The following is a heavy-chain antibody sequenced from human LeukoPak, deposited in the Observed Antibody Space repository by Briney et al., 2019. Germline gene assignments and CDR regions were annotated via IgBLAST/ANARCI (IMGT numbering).Heavy chain of an antibody. V-gene: IGHV1-24*01. J-gene: IGHJ1*01. CDR2: FDPEDGET. CDR3: ATHRRYSSGWSKGAPMMGVAEYFQH. D-gene: IGHD6-19*01. CDR1: GYTLTELS. Sequence: ASVKVSCKVSGYTLTELSMHWVRQAPGKGLEWMGGFDPEDGETIYAQKFQGRVTMTEDTSTDTAYMELSSVTAADTAVYYCATHRRYSSGWSKGAPMMGVAEYFQHWGQGTLVTVSS.